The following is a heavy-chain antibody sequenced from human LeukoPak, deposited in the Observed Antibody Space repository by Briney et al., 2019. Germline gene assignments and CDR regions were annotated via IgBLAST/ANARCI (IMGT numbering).Heavy chain of an antibody. D-gene: IGHD6-13*01. CDR1: GNSISSYNYY. V-gene: IGHV4-61*02. Sequence: SQTLSLTCTVSGNSISSYNYYWSWIRQPAGKGLEWIGRMSTSGSTSYNPSLKSRVTISVDTSKNQFSLKLSSVTAADTAVYYCARCPGWYPSRGYWFDPWGQGTLVTVSS. CDR3: ARCPGWYPSRGYWFDP. J-gene: IGHJ5*02. CDR2: MSTSGST.